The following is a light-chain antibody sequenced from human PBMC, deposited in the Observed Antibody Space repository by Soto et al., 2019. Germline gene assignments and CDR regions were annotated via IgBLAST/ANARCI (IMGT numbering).Light chain of an antibody. V-gene: IGLV2-14*03. Sequence: QSELTQPASMSGSPGQSITISCTGTSSDVGGYNYVSWYRQHPGKAPKLMIYDVNNRPSGVSNRFSGSKSGNTASLTISGLQAEDEADYYCSSHSSSSTLVVFGGGTKVTVL. CDR2: DVN. CDR1: SSDVGGYNY. J-gene: IGLJ2*01. CDR3: SSHSSSSTLVV.